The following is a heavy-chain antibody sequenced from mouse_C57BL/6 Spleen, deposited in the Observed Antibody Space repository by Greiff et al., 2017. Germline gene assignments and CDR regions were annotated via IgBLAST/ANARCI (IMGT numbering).Heavy chain of an antibody. CDR3: ASYSNYDVFFAY. J-gene: IGHJ3*01. D-gene: IGHD2-5*01. Sequence: VKLQESGPGLVQPSQSLSITCTVSGFSLTSYGVHWVRQSPGKGLEWLGVIWSGGSTDYNAAFISRLSISKDNSKSQVFFKMNSLQADDTAIYYCASYSNYDVFFAYWGQGTLVTVSA. CDR2: IWSGGST. CDR1: GFSLTSYG. V-gene: IGHV2-2*01.